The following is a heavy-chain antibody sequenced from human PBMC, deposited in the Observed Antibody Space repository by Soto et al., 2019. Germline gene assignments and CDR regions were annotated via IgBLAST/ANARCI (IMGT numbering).Heavy chain of an antibody. CDR2: ISAYNGNT. V-gene: IGHV1-18*04. J-gene: IGHJ4*02. CDR3: ARDPAEMRLRFLEWLLPFDY. D-gene: IGHD3-3*01. CDR1: CYTFTSYG. Sequence: AASVKVSFKASCYTFTSYGISWVRQAPGQGLEWMGWISAYNGNTNYAQKLQGRVTMTTDTSTSTAYMELRSLRSDDTAVYYCARDPAEMRLRFLEWLLPFDYWGQGTLVTVSS.